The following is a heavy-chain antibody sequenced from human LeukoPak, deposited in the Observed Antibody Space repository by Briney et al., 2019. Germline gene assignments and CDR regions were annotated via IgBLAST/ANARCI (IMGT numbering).Heavy chain of an antibody. CDR3: ARAGRPSITGTTKGVDY. V-gene: IGHV4-59*06. D-gene: IGHD1-7*01. J-gene: IGHJ4*02. CDR1: GGSLSSYY. Sequence: PSGTLSLTCTVSGGSLSSYYWSWIRQHPGKGLEWIGYIYYSGSTYYNPSLKSRVTISVYTSKNQFSLKLSSVTAADTAVYYCARAGRPSITGTTKGVDYWGQGTLVTVSS. CDR2: IYYSGST.